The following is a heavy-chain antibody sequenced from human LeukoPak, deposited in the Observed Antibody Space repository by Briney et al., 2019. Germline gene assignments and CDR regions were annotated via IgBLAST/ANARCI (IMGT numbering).Heavy chain of an antibody. CDR2: IKNDGSEQ. Sequence: GGSLRLSCAASGFTFTNYWMFWVRQAPGKGLEWVANIKNDGSEQYYLDSVKGRFTISRDNAKNSLYLQMNSLRAEDTAVYYCAREGLWSRERDDFWGQGPLVTVSS. D-gene: IGHD5-24*01. J-gene: IGHJ4*02. CDR1: GFTFTNYW. V-gene: IGHV3-7*01. CDR3: AREGLWSRERDDF.